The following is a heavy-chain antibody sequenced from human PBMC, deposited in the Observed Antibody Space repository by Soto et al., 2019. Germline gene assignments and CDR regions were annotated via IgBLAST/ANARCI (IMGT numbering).Heavy chain of an antibody. D-gene: IGHD6-6*01. V-gene: IGHV1-8*01. CDR2: MNPNSGNT. CDR3: TRGVRRRPRWFDP. Sequence: LVQSGAEVKKPGASVQVSCKASGYTFTNYDINWVRQATGQGLEWLGWMNPNSGNTGYAQHFLGRVTMTRDAPTSTAYMELSSLKSEDTAVYFCTRGVRRRPRWFDPWGQETLVTVSS. CDR1: GYTFTNYD. J-gene: IGHJ5*02.